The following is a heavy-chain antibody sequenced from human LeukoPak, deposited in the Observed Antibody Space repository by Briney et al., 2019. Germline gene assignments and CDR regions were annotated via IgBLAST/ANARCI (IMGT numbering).Heavy chain of an antibody. CDR1: GGTFSSYA. Sequence: ASVKVSCKASGGTFSSYAISWVRQAPGQGLEWMGRIIPILGIANYAQKFQGRVTITADKSTSTAYMELSSLRSEDTAVYYCARSYGSGSYAFDIWGQGTMVTVSS. V-gene: IGHV1-69*04. J-gene: IGHJ3*02. CDR2: IIPILGIA. D-gene: IGHD3-10*01. CDR3: ARSYGSGSYAFDI.